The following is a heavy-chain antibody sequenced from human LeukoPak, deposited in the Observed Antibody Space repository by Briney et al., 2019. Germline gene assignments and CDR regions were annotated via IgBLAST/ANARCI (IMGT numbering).Heavy chain of an antibody. D-gene: IGHD3-16*01. CDR1: GYTFTSYN. Sequence: ASVKVSCKASGYTFTSYNISWVRQAPGQGLEWMGWINPNSGGPNYAQKFQGRVTMTRDTSISTAYMEMSRLRSDDTAVYYCARDVSAGGTNWFDPWGQGTLVTVSS. J-gene: IGHJ5*02. V-gene: IGHV1-2*02. CDR3: ARDVSAGGTNWFDP. CDR2: INPNSGGP.